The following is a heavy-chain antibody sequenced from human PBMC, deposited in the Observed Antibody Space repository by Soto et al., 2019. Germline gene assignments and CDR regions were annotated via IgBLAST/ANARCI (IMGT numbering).Heavy chain of an antibody. CDR3: ARGSTNGVGMDV. CDR1: GGSFSGYY. CDR2: INHSGST. D-gene: IGHD2-8*01. Sequence: SETLSLTCAVYGGSFSGYYWSWIRQPPGKGLEWIGEINHSGSTNYNPSLKSRVTISVDKSKNQFSLKLSTVTAADTAVYYCARGSTNGVGMDVWGKGTTVTVSS. J-gene: IGHJ6*04. V-gene: IGHV4-34*01.